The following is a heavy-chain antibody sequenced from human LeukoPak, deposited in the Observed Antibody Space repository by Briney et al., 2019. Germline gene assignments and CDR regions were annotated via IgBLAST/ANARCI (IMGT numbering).Heavy chain of an antibody. D-gene: IGHD3-3*01. CDR3: TSVYDFWSGYYPQGYFQH. J-gene: IGHJ1*01. Sequence: GGSPRLSCAASGFTFSNAWMSWVRQAPGKGLEWVGRIKSKTDGGTTDYAAPVKGRFTISRDDSKNTLYLQMNSLKTEDTAVYYCTSVYDFWSGYYPQGYFQHWGQGTLVTVSS. CDR2: IKSKTDGGTT. CDR1: GFTFSNAW. V-gene: IGHV3-15*01.